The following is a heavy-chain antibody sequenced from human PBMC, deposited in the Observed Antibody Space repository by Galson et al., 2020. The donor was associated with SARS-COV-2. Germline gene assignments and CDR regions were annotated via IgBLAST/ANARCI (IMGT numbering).Heavy chain of an antibody. CDR1: GFTFSDYH. V-gene: IGHV3-11*01. Sequence: GSLRLSCAASGFTFSDYHMSWIRQAPGKGLEWVSQISKRGTTINYADSVKGRFTISRDNAQSSLHLQMNSLRAEDTAVYYCARDRGYATYDSGYYYGMDVWGQGTTVTVSS. D-gene: IGHD2-8*01. CDR3: ARDRGYATYDSGYYYGMDV. CDR2: ISKRGTTI. J-gene: IGHJ6*02.